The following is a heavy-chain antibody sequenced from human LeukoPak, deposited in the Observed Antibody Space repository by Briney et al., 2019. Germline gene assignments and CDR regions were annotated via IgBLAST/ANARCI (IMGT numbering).Heavy chain of an antibody. CDR3: AKDTGRGYSYGVDAFDI. CDR1: GFTLSNYA. CDR2: ISSSSRNYI. V-gene: IGHV3-21*01. D-gene: IGHD5-18*01. J-gene: IGHJ3*02. Sequence: AGGSLRLSCAASGFTLSNYAMNWVRQAPGKGLEWVSAISSSSRNYILYADSVKGRFTISRDNSKNTLYLQMNSLRAEDTAVYYCAKDTGRGYSYGVDAFDIWGQGTMVTVSS.